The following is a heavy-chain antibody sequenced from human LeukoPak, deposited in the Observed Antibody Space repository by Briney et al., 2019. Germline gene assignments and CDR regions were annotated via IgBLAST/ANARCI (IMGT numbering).Heavy chain of an antibody. V-gene: IGHV3-15*01. CDR3: TRQRGSASLFYYFDY. J-gene: IGHJ4*02. CDR2: IKSITDGVTT. CDR1: GFTFSNAW. Sequence: GGSLRLSCAASGFTFSNAWMSWVRQAPGKGLEWVGRIKSITDGVTTDYAAPVKGRFTISRDDSKNTLYLQMNSLKTEDTAVYYCTRQRGSASLFYYFDYWGQGTLVTVSS. D-gene: IGHD2-2*01.